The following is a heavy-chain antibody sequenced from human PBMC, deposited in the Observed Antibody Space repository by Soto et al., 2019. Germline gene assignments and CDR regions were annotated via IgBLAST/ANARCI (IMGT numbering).Heavy chain of an antibody. J-gene: IGHJ5*02. CDR3: ARVVITVGGVIVIPAWFYP. CDR1: GYTFTSYC. CDR2: ISASNGNT. D-gene: IGHD3-16*02. Sequence: QVQLVQSGAEVKTPGASVKVSCKDSGYTFTSYCFSWVRQAPGQGLEWMGWISASNGNTNYAQKLQGKVTMTTDTSTRTAYMELRSLRSDDTAVYYCARVVITVGGVIVIPAWFYPWGQGSLVTVPP. V-gene: IGHV1-18*01.